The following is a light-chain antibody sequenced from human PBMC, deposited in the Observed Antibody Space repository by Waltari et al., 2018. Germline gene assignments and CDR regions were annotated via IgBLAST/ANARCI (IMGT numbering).Light chain of an antibody. CDR1: QSISSW. Sequence: DIQMTQSPSTLSASVGDRVTITCRASQSISSWLAWYQQKPGKAPDLLIYAASTLHRGVPSRFSGGGSGTEFTLTISSLQPDDSATYYCQQYYTYPWTFGQGTKVEIK. V-gene: IGKV1-5*03. CDR2: AAS. J-gene: IGKJ1*01. CDR3: QQYYTYPWT.